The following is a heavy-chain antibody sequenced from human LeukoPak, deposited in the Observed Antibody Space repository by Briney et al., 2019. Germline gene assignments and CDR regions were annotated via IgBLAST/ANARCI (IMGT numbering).Heavy chain of an antibody. Sequence: GGSLRLSWAASGFTFSSYAMSWVRQAPGKGLEWVSAISGSGGSIYYADSVKGRFTISRDNSKNTLYLQMNSLRAEDTAVYYCAKAYWYGNYYYGMDVWGQGTTVTVSS. V-gene: IGHV3-23*01. CDR2: ISGSGGSI. D-gene: IGHD2-21*01. CDR1: GFTFSSYA. J-gene: IGHJ6*02. CDR3: AKAYWYGNYYYGMDV.